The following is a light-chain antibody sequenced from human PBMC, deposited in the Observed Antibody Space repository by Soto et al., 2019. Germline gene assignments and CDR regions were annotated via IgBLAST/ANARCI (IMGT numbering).Light chain of an antibody. J-gene: IGKJ5*01. Sequence: DIQLTQSPSFLSASVGDRVTITCRASQDINTYLAWYQQKPGKAPKLLIFAASTLQNGVPSRFSGSGSATEFTVTITSLQPEDFATYYWQQRKSYPITFGQGTRLEIK. CDR3: QQRKSYPIT. CDR2: AAS. V-gene: IGKV1-9*01. CDR1: QDINTY.